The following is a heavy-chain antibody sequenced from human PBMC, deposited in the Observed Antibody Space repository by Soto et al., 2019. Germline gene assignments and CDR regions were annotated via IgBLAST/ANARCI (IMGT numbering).Heavy chain of an antibody. CDR1: GFTFSTYS. V-gene: IGHV3-48*02. Sequence: GGSLRLSCAASGFTFSTYSMNLVRQAPGKGLEWIAYITSSSSTIFYADSVKGRFTISRDNAKNSLYLQMNRLRDGDTCVYYCARDNGIEGSFERWGEGAQVTVSS. J-gene: IGHJ5*02. CDR2: ITSSSSTI. CDR3: ARDNGIEGSFER.